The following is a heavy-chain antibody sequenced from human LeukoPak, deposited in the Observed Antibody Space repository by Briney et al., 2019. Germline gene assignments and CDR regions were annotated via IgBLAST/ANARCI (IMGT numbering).Heavy chain of an antibody. Sequence: PSETLSLTCTVSGGSISSYYWSWIRQPPGKGLEWIGYIYYSGSTNYNPSLKSRVTISVDTSKNQFSLKLSSVTAADTAVYYCARERKQGPGITGTPNAFDIWGQGTMVTVSS. CDR2: IYYSGST. CDR3: ARERKQGPGITGTPNAFDI. CDR1: GGSISSYY. J-gene: IGHJ3*02. D-gene: IGHD1-7*01. V-gene: IGHV4-59*01.